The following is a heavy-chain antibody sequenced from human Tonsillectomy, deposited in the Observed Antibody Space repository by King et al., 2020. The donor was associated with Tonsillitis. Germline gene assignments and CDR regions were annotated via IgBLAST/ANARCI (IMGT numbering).Heavy chain of an antibody. Sequence: VQLVQSGAEVKKPGSSVKVSCKASGGTFSSFAISWVRQAPGQGLEWMGRIIPILGIANYAQKFQGRVTITADKSTSTAYMELSSLGSDDTAVYYCARGGFGVAGSAAFDIWGQGSMVTVSS. D-gene: IGHD6-19*01. CDR1: GGTFSSFA. CDR2: IIPILGIA. J-gene: IGHJ3*02. V-gene: IGHV1-69*09. CDR3: ARGGFGVAGSAAFDI.